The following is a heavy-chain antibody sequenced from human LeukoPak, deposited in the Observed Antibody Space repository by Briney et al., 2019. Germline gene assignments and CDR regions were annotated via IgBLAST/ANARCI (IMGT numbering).Heavy chain of an antibody. CDR2: ISGSGGST. D-gene: IGHD6-19*01. CDR1: GFTVSSND. Sequence: GGSLRLSCAASGFTVSSNDMSWVRQAPGKGLEWVSAISGSGGSTYYADSVKGRFTISRDNSKNTLYLQMNSLRAEDTAVYYCAKGGEWLYYFDYWGQGTLVTVSS. CDR3: AKGGEWLYYFDY. J-gene: IGHJ4*02. V-gene: IGHV3-23*01.